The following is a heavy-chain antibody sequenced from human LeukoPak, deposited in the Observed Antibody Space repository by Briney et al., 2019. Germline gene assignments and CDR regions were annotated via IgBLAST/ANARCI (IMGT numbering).Heavy chain of an antibody. V-gene: IGHV4-30-2*01. Sequence: SETLSLTCTVSGGSISSGGYYWSWIRQPPGKGLEWIGYIYHSGSTYYNPSLKSRVTISVDRSKNQFSLKLSSVTAADTAVYYCARVLKPLYFDYWGQGTLVTVSS. D-gene: IGHD2/OR15-2a*01. CDR2: IYHSGST. J-gene: IGHJ4*02. CDR3: ARVLKPLYFDY. CDR1: GGSISSGGYY.